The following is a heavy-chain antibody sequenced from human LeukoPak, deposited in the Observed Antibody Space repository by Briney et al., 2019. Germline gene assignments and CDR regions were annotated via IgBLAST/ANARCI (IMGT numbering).Heavy chain of an antibody. Sequence: GGSLRLSCAASGFTFSTYGMHWVRQAPGKGLEWVAVIWYDGSIEYYADSVKGRFTISRDNSKNTLYLQMNSLRAEDTAVYYCGRAVGLFDSGGQGTIVIVSS. J-gene: IGHJ3*01. V-gene: IGHV3-33*08. CDR2: IWYDGSIE. CDR1: GFTFSTYG. CDR3: GRAVGLFDS.